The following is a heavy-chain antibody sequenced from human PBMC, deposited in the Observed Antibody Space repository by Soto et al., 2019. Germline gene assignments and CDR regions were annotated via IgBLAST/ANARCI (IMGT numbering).Heavy chain of an antibody. CDR3: AKSGDSYDFWSGYYGYFDY. Sequence: GGSLRLSCAASGFTFSSYAMSWVRQAPGKGLKWVSAISGSGGSTYYADSVKGRFTISRDNSKNTLYLQMNSLRAEDTAVYYCAKSGDSYDFWSGYYGYFDYWGQGTLVTVSS. J-gene: IGHJ4*02. CDR1: GFTFSSYA. D-gene: IGHD3-3*01. CDR2: ISGSGGST. V-gene: IGHV3-23*01.